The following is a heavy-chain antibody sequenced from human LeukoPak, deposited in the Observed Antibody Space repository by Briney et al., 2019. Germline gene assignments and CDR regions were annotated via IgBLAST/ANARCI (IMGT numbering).Heavy chain of an antibody. CDR1: GLTFSSYW. Sequence: GGSLRLSCAASGLTFSSYWMSWVRQAPGKGLEWVANIKEDGSEKHYADSVKGRFTISRDNAKNTLYLQMDSLRAEDTAVYYCARWYYYGYDDCWGQGTLVTVSS. V-gene: IGHV3-7*03. CDR2: IKEDGSEK. CDR3: ARWYYYGYDDC. J-gene: IGHJ4*02. D-gene: IGHD3-10*01.